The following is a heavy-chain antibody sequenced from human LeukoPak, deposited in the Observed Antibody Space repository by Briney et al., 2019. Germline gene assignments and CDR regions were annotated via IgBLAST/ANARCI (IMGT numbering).Heavy chain of an antibody. J-gene: IGHJ4*02. V-gene: IGHV3-23*01. Sequence: QPGGSLRPSCAASGFTFSSYAMSWVRQAPGKGLEWVSAISGSGGSTYYADSVKGRFTISRDNSKNTLYLQMNSLRAEDTAVYYCANGGVGGFYCSSTSCSHFDYWGQGTLVTVSS. CDR1: GFTFSSYA. D-gene: IGHD2-2*01. CDR3: ANGGVGGFYCSSTSCSHFDY. CDR2: ISGSGGST.